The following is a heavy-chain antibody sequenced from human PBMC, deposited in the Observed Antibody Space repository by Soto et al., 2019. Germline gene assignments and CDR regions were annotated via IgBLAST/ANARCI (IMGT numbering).Heavy chain of an antibody. Sequence: SETLSLTCTVSGGTIRRGDYYWSWIRQAPGKGLEGIGYIYYRGSTYYKPSLKSRVTISVDTSKNQFSLKLSSVTAADTAVYYCARDWRRCSGVSCYPRGYYYGMDVWGQGTTVTVSS. CDR3: ARDWRRCSGVSCYPRGYYYGMDV. CDR1: GGTIRRGDYY. D-gene: IGHD2-15*01. V-gene: IGHV4-30-4*01. J-gene: IGHJ6*02. CDR2: IYYRGST.